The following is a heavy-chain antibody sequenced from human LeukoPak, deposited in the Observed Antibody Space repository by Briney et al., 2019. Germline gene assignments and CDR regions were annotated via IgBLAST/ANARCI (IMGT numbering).Heavy chain of an antibody. J-gene: IGHJ4*02. CDR2: INPNSGGT. CDR1: GYTFTGYY. D-gene: IGHD5-24*01. CDR3: ARSKDGYGVDY. V-gene: IGHV1-2*06. Sequence: ASVKVSCKASGYTFTGYYMLWVRQAPGQGLEWMGRINPNSGGTNYAQKFQGRVTMTRDTSISTAYMELSRLRSDDTAVYYCARSKDGYGVDYWGQGTLVTVSS.